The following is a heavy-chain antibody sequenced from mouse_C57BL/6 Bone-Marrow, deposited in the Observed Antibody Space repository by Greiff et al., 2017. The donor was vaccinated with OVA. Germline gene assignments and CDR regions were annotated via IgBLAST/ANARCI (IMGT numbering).Heavy chain of an antibody. CDR1: GYTFTDYY. Sequence: EVQLQQSGPVLVKPGASVKMSCKASGYTFTDYYMNWVKQSHGKSLEWIGVINPYNGGTSYNQKFKGKATLTVDQSSSTAYMERNRLAYEDTAVYYCAREELRRGGMDDWGQGTSVTVSS. J-gene: IGHJ4*01. CDR3: AREELRRGGMDD. D-gene: IGHD2-12*01. V-gene: IGHV1-19*01. CDR2: INPYNGGT.